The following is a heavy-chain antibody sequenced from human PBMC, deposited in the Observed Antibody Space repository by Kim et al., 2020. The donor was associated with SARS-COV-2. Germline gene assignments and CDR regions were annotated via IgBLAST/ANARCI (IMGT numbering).Heavy chain of an antibody. J-gene: IGHJ4*01. CDR3: ARERREIAAGGTFFDY. CDR2: INPNSGDT. Sequence: ASVKVSCKASGYSFTGYYMHWVRQAPGQGLEWMGRINPNSGDTNSAQKFQGRVTMTMDTSISTAYMELSRLISDDTAVYYCARERREIAAGGTFFDYWG. V-gene: IGHV1-2*06. CDR1: GYSFTGYY. D-gene: IGHD6-13*01.